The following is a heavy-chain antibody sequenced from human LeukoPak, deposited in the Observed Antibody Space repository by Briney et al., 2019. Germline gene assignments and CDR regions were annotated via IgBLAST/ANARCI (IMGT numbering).Heavy chain of an antibody. Sequence: GASVRVSCKASGGTFLGGAVYNYAINWVRQAPGQGLEWVGRIIPSLGTANYAQKFQGRVTITTDESTSTAYMELSSLRSEDTAVYYCARVCHVAGTVMEDYWGQGTLVTVSS. CDR3: ARVCHVAGTVMEDY. V-gene: IGHV1-69*11. J-gene: IGHJ4*02. CDR1: GGTFLGGAVYNYA. CDR2: IIPSLGTA. D-gene: IGHD6-19*01.